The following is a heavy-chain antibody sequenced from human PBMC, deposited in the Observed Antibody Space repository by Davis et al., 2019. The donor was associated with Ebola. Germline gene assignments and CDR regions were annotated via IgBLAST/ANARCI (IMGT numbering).Heavy chain of an antibody. CDR3: ATDPEGWLDFDY. CDR2: INSGSRSM. CDR1: GFTFSTYG. D-gene: IGHD6-19*01. J-gene: IGHJ4*02. Sequence: PGGSLRLSCAASGFTFSTYGMNWVRQAPGKGLAYVSHINSGSRSMYYAESVKGRFTISRDDAKSTLYLQMNSLRDEDTAIYYCATDPEGWLDFDYWGQGTLVTVSS. V-gene: IGHV3-48*02.